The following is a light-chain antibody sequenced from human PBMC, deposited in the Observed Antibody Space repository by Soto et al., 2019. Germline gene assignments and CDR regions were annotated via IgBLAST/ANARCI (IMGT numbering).Light chain of an antibody. V-gene: IGKV3D-15*01. CDR2: GAS. CDR3: QQYNDWPFT. CDR1: QSVISN. J-gene: IGKJ3*01. Sequence: IVMTQSPVTLSVSPGERATLSCRASQSVISNLAWYQHKPGQAPRLLIYGASIRTTCIPARFSGSVSGTEFTLTNSSLQSEDFAIYFCQQYNDWPFTFGPGTKVDIK.